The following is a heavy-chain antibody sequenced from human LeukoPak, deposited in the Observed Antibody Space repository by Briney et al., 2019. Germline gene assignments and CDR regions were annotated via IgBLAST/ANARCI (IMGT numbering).Heavy chain of an antibody. J-gene: IGHJ4*02. Sequence: GGSLRLSCAASGFTFSSYAMSWVRQTTGKGLGWVSSISSGGGLTFYADSVKGRFTISRDNSRNTLYLQMNSLSAVDTALYYCAKDRPNYHGTDGHYYRRSGHSWGQGTLVTVSS. CDR1: GFTFSSYA. CDR2: ISSGGGLT. CDR3: AKDRPNYHGTDGHYYRRSGHS. V-gene: IGHV3-23*01. D-gene: IGHD3-22*01.